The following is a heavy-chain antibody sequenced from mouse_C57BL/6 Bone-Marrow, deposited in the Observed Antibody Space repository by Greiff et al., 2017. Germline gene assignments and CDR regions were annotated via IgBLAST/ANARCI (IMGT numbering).Heavy chain of an antibody. CDR1: GYTFTSYW. CDR3: ARSLYYGSSSLDY. J-gene: IGHJ2*01. Sequence: QVQLKQPGAELVKPGASVKLSCKASGYTFTSYWMHWVKQRPGQGLEWIGMIHPNSGSTNYNEKFKSKATLTVDKSSSTAYMQLSSLTSEDSAVYYCARSLYYGSSSLDYWGQGTTLTVSS. D-gene: IGHD1-1*01. V-gene: IGHV1-64*01. CDR2: IHPNSGST.